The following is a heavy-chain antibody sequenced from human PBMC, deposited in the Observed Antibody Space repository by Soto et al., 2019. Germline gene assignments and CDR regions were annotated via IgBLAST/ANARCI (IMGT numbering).Heavy chain of an antibody. CDR3: GRTLPGGCSGS. J-gene: IGHJ5*01. CDR1: GGSLTSYY. D-gene: IGHD2-15*01. CDR2: IYYSGTT. Sequence: SETLSLTCTVSGGSLTSYYWSWFRLPPGKGLEWIAYIYYSGTTNYNPSLKSRDTISVDTPKNQFSLELTSVTAADTAVYFCGRTLPGGCSGSWGHGTLVTVS. V-gene: IGHV4-59*01.